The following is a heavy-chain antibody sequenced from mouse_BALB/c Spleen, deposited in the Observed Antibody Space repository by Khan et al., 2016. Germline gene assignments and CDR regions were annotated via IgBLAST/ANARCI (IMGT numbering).Heavy chain of an antibody. CDR2: INTYSGES. J-gene: IGHJ1*01. CDR1: GYTFTNYG. Sequence: QIQLVQSGPELKRPGKTVKISCKASGYTFTNYGINWVKQAPGKGLKWMGWINTYSGESTYADDFKGRFAFSLETSANTAYLQINNLKNEDTATYFCARYRYYDGSRRYFDVGGAGTTVTVSS. V-gene: IGHV9-3-1*01. D-gene: IGHD1-1*01. CDR3: ARYRYYDGSRRYFDV.